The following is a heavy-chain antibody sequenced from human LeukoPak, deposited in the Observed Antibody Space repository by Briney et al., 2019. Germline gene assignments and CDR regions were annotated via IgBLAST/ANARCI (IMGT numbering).Heavy chain of an antibody. V-gene: IGHV3-21*01. CDR2: ISSSSSCI. Sequence: GGSLRLSCAVSGFTFSSYGMHWVRQAPGKGLEWVSSISSSSSCIYYADSVKGRFTISRDNAKNSLYLQMNSLRAEDTAVYYCARAGIVRATGYWGQGTLVTVSS. J-gene: IGHJ4*02. CDR3: ARAGIVRATGY. D-gene: IGHD1-26*01. CDR1: GFTFSSYG.